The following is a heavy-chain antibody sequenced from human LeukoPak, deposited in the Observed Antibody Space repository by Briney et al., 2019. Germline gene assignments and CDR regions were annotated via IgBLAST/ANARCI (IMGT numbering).Heavy chain of an antibody. J-gene: IGHJ6*03. CDR3: RGGSPYYYYYYMDV. CDR2: IKHSGST. CDR1: GGSFSGYY. Sequence: SETLSLTCAVYGGSFSGYYWSWIRQPPGKGLEWIGEIKHSGSTNYNPSLKSRVTISVDTSKNQFSLKLSSVTAADTAVYYCRGGSPYYYYYYMDVWGKGTTVTVSS. V-gene: IGHV4-34*01. D-gene: IGHD3-3*01.